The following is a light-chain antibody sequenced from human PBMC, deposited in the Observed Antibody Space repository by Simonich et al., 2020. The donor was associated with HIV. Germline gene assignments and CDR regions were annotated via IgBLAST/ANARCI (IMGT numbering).Light chain of an antibody. J-gene: IGKJ4*01. V-gene: IGKV3-15*01. CDR3: QQYGSSGLT. CDR2: GAS. Sequence: EIVMTQSPATLSVSPGERATLSCRTGPSVSSNLAWYQQKPGQAPRPLIYGASTRATGIPVRFSGRGSGTEFTLTISRLEPEDFAVYYCQQYGSSGLTFGGGTKVEIK. CDR1: PSVSSN.